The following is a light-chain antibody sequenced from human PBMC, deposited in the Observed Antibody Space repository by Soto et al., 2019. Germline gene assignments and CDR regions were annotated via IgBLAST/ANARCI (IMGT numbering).Light chain of an antibody. CDR3: QQYGSSPYT. CDR1: QSVSSSY. Sequence: EIVLTQSPGTLSLSPGERATISFRASQSVSSSYLAWYQQRPGQAPRLLIYGASSRATGIPDRFSGSGSGTDLTLTISRLEPEDFAVYYSQQYGSSPYTFGQGTKLEIK. V-gene: IGKV3-20*01. J-gene: IGKJ2*01. CDR2: GAS.